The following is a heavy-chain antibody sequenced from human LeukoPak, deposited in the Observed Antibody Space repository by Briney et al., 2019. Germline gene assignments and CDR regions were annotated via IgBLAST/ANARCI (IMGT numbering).Heavy chain of an antibody. CDR1: GFTFNNYV. V-gene: IGHV3-23*01. D-gene: IGHD1-26*01. J-gene: IGHJ4*02. Sequence: GGSLRLSCEASGFTFNNYVMTWVRQAPGKGLEWVSSISASAAMTYYADSVKGRFTVSRDNSNNRLYLHMSGLTAADTAVYYCAKDRSIGTYYTFDYWGQGSLVTVSS. CDR2: ISASAAMT. CDR3: AKDRSIGTYYTFDY.